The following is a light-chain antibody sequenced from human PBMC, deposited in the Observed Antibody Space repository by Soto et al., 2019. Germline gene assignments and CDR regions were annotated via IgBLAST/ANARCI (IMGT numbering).Light chain of an antibody. V-gene: IGKV3-20*01. CDR1: QSVSASY. J-gene: IGKJ1*01. CDR2: GAS. CDR3: QYYGTSPQT. Sequence: TQSPATLSVSPGERATLSCRASQSVSASYLAWYQHKPGQAPRRLIYGASSRATGIPDRFSGSGSGTDFTLTISRLEPEDFAVYYCQYYGTSPQTFGQGTKVAIK.